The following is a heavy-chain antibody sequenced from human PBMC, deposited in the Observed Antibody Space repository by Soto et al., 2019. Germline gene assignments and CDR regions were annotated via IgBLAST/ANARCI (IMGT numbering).Heavy chain of an antibody. D-gene: IGHD3-3*01. CDR1: GFSLTNTRVG. CDR3: ARTLRYDFWSGYFDY. CDR2: IFSNDDK. Sequence: QVTLKESGPVLVKPPETLTLTCTVSGFSLTNTRVGVGWIRQPPGKALEWLAHIFSNDDKSYSTSLKNRLTISKDTSKSQVVLIMTNMDPVDTATYYCARTLRYDFWSGYFDYWGQGTLVTVSS. V-gene: IGHV2-26*01. J-gene: IGHJ4*02.